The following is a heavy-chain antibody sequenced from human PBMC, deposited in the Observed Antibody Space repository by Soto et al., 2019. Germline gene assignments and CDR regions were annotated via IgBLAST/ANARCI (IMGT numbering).Heavy chain of an antibody. V-gene: IGHV4-30-2*03. Sequence: TLSLTCAVSGGSISSGGYSWSWIRQPPGKTLEWIGYIYYHGNTYSNPSLKSRVTISVDTSNNQLSLKLRSVTAADTAVYYCARHDGFSSGWIFDYWGHGTLVTVSS. CDR2: IYYHGNT. D-gene: IGHD6-19*01. CDR1: GGSISSGGYS. CDR3: ARHDGFSSGWIFDY. J-gene: IGHJ4*01.